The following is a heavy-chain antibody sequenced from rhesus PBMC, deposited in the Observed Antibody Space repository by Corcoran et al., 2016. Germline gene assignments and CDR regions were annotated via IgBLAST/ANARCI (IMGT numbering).Heavy chain of an antibody. D-gene: IGHD3-3*01. Sequence: QVQLQESGPGLVKPSETLSLTCAVSGYSISSNYWSWIRQPPGKGLEWIRYIYGRSGGHYYNPTLQRRVTISTDTSKSQFSLKLSSLTAADTAVYYCARGIWTGYDFDYWGQGVLVTVSS. CDR2: IYGRSGGH. J-gene: IGHJ4*01. CDR3: ARGIWTGYDFDY. CDR1: GYSISSNY. V-gene: IGHV4-147*01.